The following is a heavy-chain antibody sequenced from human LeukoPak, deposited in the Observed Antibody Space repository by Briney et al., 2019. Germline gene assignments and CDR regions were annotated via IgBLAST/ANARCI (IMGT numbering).Heavy chain of an antibody. V-gene: IGHV3-23*01. D-gene: IGHD6-19*01. CDR3: AKDSVVVAGLVNYFDS. Sequence: PGGSLRLSCAASGFTFSNYAMSWVRQAPGKGLEWVSPTSGSGDSTFYTDSVKGRFTISRDNSKNTLYLQMKSLRAEDTAVYYCAKDSVVVAGLVNYFDSWGQGTLVTVSS. CDR2: TSGSGDST. J-gene: IGHJ4*02. CDR1: GFTFSNYA.